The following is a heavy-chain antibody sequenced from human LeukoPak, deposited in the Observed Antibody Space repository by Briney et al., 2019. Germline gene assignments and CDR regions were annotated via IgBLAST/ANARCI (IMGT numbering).Heavy chain of an antibody. CDR3: AREDGITGITYNWFDP. D-gene: IGHD1-7*01. J-gene: IGHJ5*02. CDR1: GFTFSNYY. CDR2: ISSSGSTI. Sequence: PGGSLRLTCAASGFTFSNYYMSWIRQAPGKGLEWVSYISSSGSTIYYADSVKGRFTISRDNAKNSLYLQMNSLRAEDTAVYYCAREDGITGITYNWFDPWGQETLVTV. V-gene: IGHV3-11*01.